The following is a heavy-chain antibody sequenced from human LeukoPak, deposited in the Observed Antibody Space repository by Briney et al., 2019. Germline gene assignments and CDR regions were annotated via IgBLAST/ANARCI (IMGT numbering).Heavy chain of an antibody. Sequence: SETLSLTCTVSGYSISSGYYWGWIRQPPGKGLEWIGSIYHSGSTYYNPSLKSRVTISVDTSKNQFSLKLSSVTAADTAVYYCARDLFTMVRGASRFHSGTYWGQGTLVTVSS. V-gene: IGHV4-38-2*02. CDR2: IYHSGST. D-gene: IGHD3-10*01. CDR1: GYSISSGYY. CDR3: ARDLFTMVRGASRFHSGTY. J-gene: IGHJ4*02.